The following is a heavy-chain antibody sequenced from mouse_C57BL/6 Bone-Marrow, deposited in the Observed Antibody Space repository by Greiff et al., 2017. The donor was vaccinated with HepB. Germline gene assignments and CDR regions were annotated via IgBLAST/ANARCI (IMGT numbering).Heavy chain of an antibody. CDR1: GFTFSDFY. J-gene: IGHJ4*01. Sequence: EVQGVESGGGLVQSGRSLRLSCATSGFTFSDFYMEWVRQAPGKGLEWIAASRNKANDYTTEYSASVKGRFIVSRDTSQSILYLQMNALRAEDTAIYYCARDYGGDYWGQGTSVTVSS. CDR2: SRNKANDYTT. V-gene: IGHV7-1*01. D-gene: IGHD1-1*01. CDR3: ARDYGGDY.